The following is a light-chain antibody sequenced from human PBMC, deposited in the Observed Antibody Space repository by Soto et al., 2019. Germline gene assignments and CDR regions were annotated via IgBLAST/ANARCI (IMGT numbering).Light chain of an antibody. CDR2: SNN. J-gene: IGLJ2*01. CDR3: ASWDDRLGAVI. CDR1: SSNIGGTNY. V-gene: IGLV1-47*02. Sequence: QSVLTQPPSASGTPGQRVSISCSGSSSNIGGTNYAYWYQQLPGAAPKLLMHSNNLRPSGVPERISGSKSGTSASLAISGLRSEDEAVYYCASWDDRLGAVIFGGGTKVTVL.